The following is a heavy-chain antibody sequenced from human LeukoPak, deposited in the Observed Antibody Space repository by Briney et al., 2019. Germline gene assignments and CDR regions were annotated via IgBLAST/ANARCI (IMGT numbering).Heavy chain of an antibody. J-gene: IGHJ6*03. CDR1: GGSFSGYY. V-gene: IGHV4-34*01. CDR2: INHSGST. CDR3: ARGRKQWLANYYYYYMDV. D-gene: IGHD6-19*01. Sequence: SSETLSLTCAVYGGSFSGYYWSWIRQPPGKGLEWIGEINHSGSTNYNPSLKSRVTISVDTSKNQSSLKLSSVTAADTAVYYCARGRKQWLANYYYYYMDVWGKGTTVTVSS.